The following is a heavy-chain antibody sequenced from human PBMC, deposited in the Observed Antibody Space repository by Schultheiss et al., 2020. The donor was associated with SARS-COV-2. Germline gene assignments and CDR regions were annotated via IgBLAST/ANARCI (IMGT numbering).Heavy chain of an antibody. D-gene: IGHD6-19*01. CDR3: ARARYSSGWYYDY. CDR2: INPNSGGT. J-gene: IGHJ4*02. V-gene: IGHV1-2*04. Sequence: GGSLRLSCKASGYTFTGYYMHWVRQAPGQGLEWMGWINPNSGGTNYAQKFQGWVTMTRDTSISTAYMELSRLRSDDTAVYYCARARYSSGWYYDYWGQGTLVTVSS. CDR1: GYTFTGYY.